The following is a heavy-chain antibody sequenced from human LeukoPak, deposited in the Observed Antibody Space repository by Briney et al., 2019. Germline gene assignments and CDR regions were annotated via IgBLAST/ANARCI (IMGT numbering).Heavy chain of an antibody. J-gene: IGHJ4*02. CDR1: GGSFSTYY. D-gene: IGHD4-17*01. V-gene: IGHV4-4*07. CDR2: IYTSGGA. Sequence: SETLSLTCTVSGGSFSTYYWTWIRQPAGKGLEWIGRIYTSGGANYIPSLESRVTMSVDASKNKFSLKLSSVAAADTAGQYCAGMTTVTPGPFDYWGQGILVTVSS. CDR3: AGMTTVTPGPFDY.